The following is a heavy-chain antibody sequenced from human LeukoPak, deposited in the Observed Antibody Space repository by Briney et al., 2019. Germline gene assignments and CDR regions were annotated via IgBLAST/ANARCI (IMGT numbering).Heavy chain of an antibody. CDR2: IYYSGST. CDR3: ASRGGYGGYADYYYYYMDV. V-gene: IGHV4-39*01. Sequence: PSETLSLTCTVSGGSISSSSYYWGWIRQPPGKGLEWIGSIYYSGSTYYNPSLKSRVTISVDTSKNQFSLKLSSVTAADTAVYYCASRGGYGGYADYYYYYMDVWGKGTTVTISS. J-gene: IGHJ6*03. D-gene: IGHD5-12*01. CDR1: GGSISSSSYY.